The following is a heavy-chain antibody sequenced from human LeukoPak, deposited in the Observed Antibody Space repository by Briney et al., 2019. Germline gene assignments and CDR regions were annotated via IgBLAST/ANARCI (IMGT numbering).Heavy chain of an antibody. CDR2: ISGSGGST. J-gene: IGHJ4*02. CDR3: AKDRPQYYYDSSGYYY. D-gene: IGHD3-22*01. CDR1: GFTVSSNY. Sequence: GGSLRLSCAASGFTVSSNYMSWVRQAPGKGLEWVSAISGSGGSTYYADSVKGRFTISRDNSENTLYLQMNSLRAEDTAVYYCAKDRPQYYYDSSGYYYWGQGTLVTVSS. V-gene: IGHV3-23*01.